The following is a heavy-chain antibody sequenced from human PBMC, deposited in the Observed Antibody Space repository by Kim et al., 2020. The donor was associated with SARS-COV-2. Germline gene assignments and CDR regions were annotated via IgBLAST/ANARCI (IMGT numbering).Heavy chain of an antibody. CDR3: AKDIKAVFYTGLGDY. D-gene: IGHD3-16*01. J-gene: IGHJ4*02. V-gene: IGHV3-9*01. Sequence: DSVKGRFTNSRDNAKNSLYLQMNSLRAEDTALYYCAKDIKAVFYTGLGDYWGQGTLVTVSS.